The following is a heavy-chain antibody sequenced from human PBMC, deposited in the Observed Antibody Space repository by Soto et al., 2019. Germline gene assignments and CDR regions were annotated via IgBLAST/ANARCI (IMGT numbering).Heavy chain of an antibody. Sequence: GASVKVSCKASGGTFSSYAISWVRQAPGQGLEWMGGIIPIFGTANYAQKFQGRVTITADKSTSTAYMGLSSLRSEDAAVYYCAGEITGTAYYFDYWGQGTLVTVSS. J-gene: IGHJ4*02. CDR2: IIPIFGTA. D-gene: IGHD1-20*01. V-gene: IGHV1-69*06. CDR1: GGTFSSYA. CDR3: AGEITGTAYYFDY.